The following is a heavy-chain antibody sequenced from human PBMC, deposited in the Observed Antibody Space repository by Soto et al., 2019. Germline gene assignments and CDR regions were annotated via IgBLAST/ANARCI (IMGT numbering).Heavy chain of an antibody. J-gene: IGHJ4*02. CDR2: IGLSNSDT. V-gene: IGHV3-23*01. CDR3: VKGGAYCYNDCTRRY. Sequence: EVQLLESGGGLVQPGGSLRLSCADSGFSFKTYGMTWVRQAPGKGLEGVAHIGLSNSDTYYADSVKGRFTISRDNSKNMVYLQMNSLRDADTAVYYCVKGGAYCYNDCTRRYRGRGTLVTVSS. CDR1: GFSFKTYG. D-gene: IGHD2-21*01.